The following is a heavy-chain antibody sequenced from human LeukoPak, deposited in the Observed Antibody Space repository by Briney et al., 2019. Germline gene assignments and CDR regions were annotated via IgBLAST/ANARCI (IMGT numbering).Heavy chain of an antibody. V-gene: IGHV3-48*01. CDR3: ARVRHIAPYYFDY. J-gene: IGHJ4*02. D-gene: IGHD2-21*01. CDR1: GFTFSSYS. CDR2: ISSSSSTI. Sequence: GGSVRLSCAASGFTFSSYSMNWVRQAPGKGLEWVSYISSSSSTIYYADSVKGRFTISRDNAKNSLYLQMNSLRAEDTAVYYCARVRHIAPYYFDYWGQGTLVTVSS.